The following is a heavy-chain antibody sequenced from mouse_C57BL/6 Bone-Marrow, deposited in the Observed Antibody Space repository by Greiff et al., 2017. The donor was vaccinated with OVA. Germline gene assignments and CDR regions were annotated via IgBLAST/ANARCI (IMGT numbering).Heavy chain of an antibody. Sequence: QVQLQQSGAELARPGASVKLSCKASGYTFTSYGINWVKQRPGQGLEWIARIYPGSGNTYYNEKFKGKATLTAEKSSSTAYMQLSSLTSEDSAVYFCARRNYDYFYYAMDYWGQGTSVTVSS. CDR3: ARRNYDYFYYAMDY. CDR1: GYTFTSYG. J-gene: IGHJ4*01. D-gene: IGHD2-4*01. V-gene: IGHV1-76*01. CDR2: IYPGSGNT.